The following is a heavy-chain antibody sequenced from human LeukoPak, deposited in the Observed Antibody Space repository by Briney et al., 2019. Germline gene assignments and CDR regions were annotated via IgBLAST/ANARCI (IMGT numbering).Heavy chain of an antibody. CDR3: AGAIAAAGTSPRGWFDP. V-gene: IGHV1-18*01. CDR2: ISAYNGNT. Sequence: GASVKVSCKASGHTFTSYGISWVRQAPGQGLEWMGWISAYNGNTNYAQKLQGRVTMTTDTSTSTAYMELRSLRSDDTAVYYCAGAIAAAGTSPRGWFDPWGQGTLVTVSS. J-gene: IGHJ5*02. CDR1: GHTFTSYG. D-gene: IGHD6-13*01.